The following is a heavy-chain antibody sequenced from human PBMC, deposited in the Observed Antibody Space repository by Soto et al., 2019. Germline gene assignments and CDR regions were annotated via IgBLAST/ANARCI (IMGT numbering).Heavy chain of an antibody. J-gene: IGHJ4*02. CDR3: ARHFSVDYFDY. V-gene: IGHV4-61*01. Sequence: SETLSLTCTVSGASVSSGSSSWSWIRQPPGKGLEWIGYISYSGSTNYNPSLKSRVTISVDTSKNQFSLKLSSVTAADTAVYYCARHFSVDYFDYWGQGALVTVS. CDR2: ISYSGST. CDR1: GASVSSGSSS.